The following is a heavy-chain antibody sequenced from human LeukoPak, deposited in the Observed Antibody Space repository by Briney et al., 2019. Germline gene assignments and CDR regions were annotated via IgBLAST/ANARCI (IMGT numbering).Heavy chain of an antibody. D-gene: IGHD3-16*01. CDR1: GGSLSSGDYY. V-gene: IGHV4-39*01. CDR2: IYYSGST. CDR3: ARCGTYDYVFVG. J-gene: IGHJ4*02. Sequence: PSETLSLTCTVSGGSLSSGDYYWGWLRQPPGKGVEWIGSIYYSGSTYYNPSLKRRVTISVDTSKNQFSLKLSSVTAADTAVYYCARCGTYDYVFVGWGQGTLVTVSS.